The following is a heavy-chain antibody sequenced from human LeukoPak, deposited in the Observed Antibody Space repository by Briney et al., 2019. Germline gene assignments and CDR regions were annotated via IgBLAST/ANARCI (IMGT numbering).Heavy chain of an antibody. J-gene: IGHJ4*02. V-gene: IGHV3-66*01. CDR2: IYSGGST. Sequence: PGGSLRLSCEASGFTVSNNYMSWVRQAPGRGLECVSVIYSGGSTYYADSVKGRFTISRDNSKNTLYLQMNSLRAEDTAVYYCAKGLRYFDWFDYWGQGTLVTVSS. D-gene: IGHD3-9*01. CDR3: AKGLRYFDWFDY. CDR1: GFTVSNNY.